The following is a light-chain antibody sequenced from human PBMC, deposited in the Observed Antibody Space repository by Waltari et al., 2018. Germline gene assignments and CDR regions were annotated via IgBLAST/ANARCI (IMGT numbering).Light chain of an antibody. Sequence: SCRASQSVSRTLAWYQQKPGQAPRLLIYGASTRATGIPERFSGGGSGTDFSLTISSLEPEDFAVYYCQHYVSLPATFGQGTKVEIK. CDR1: QSVSRT. J-gene: IGKJ1*01. CDR3: QHYVSLPAT. V-gene: IGKV3-20*01. CDR2: GAS.